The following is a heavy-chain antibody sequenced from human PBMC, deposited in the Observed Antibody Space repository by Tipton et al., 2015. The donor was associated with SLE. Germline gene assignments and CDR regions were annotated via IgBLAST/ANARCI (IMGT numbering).Heavy chain of an antibody. Sequence: TLSLTCTVSGGSLSRYYWSWIRQPPGKGLEWIGYVYYTGSTDYNPSLKSRVTISVHTSKNQFSLDLSSVTAADTAVYFCAAMYGDARTNWVDPWGQGTLVTVPS. CDR1: GGSLSRYY. CDR2: VYYTGST. V-gene: IGHV4-59*08. CDR3: AAMYGDARTNWVDP. J-gene: IGHJ5*02. D-gene: IGHD4-17*01.